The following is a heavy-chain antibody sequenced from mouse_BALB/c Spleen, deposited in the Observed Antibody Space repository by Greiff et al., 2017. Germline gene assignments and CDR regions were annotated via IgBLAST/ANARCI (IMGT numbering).Heavy chain of an antibody. CDR1: GFSLTSYG. V-gene: IGHV2-2*02. CDR2: IWSGGST. J-gene: IGHJ3*01. Sequence: VQLKQSGPGLVQPSQSLSITCTVSGFSLTSYGVHWVRQSPGKGLEWLGVIWSGGSTDYNAAFISRLSISKDNSKSQVFFKMNSLQANDTAIYYCARRRAYYRYDGFAYWGQGTLVTVSA. D-gene: IGHD2-14*01. CDR3: ARRRAYYRYDGFAY.